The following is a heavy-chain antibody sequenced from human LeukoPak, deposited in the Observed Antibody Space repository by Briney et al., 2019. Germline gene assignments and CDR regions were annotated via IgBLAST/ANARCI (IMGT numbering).Heavy chain of an antibody. J-gene: IGHJ4*02. Sequence: GASVKVSCKASGYTFTSYDINWARQATGQGPEWMGWMNPSGGHTNYAQSLQGRVTMTRNTSTSTAYMDLSSLRSEDTAVYYCTRRSVAGTFDYWGQGTLVTVSS. CDR2: MNPSGGHT. V-gene: IGHV1-8*01. CDR1: GYTFTSYD. CDR3: TRRSVAGTFDY. D-gene: IGHD6-19*01.